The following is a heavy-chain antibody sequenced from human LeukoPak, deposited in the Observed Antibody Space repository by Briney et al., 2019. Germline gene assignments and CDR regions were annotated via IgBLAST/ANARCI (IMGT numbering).Heavy chain of an antibody. CDR1: GYSFTSYW. CDR3: ARLTASLNYDYVWGSYRYDAFDI. D-gene: IGHD3-16*02. Sequence: SGESLKISCKGSGYSFTSYWIGWVRPMPGKGLEWMGIIYPGDSDTRYSPSFQGQVTISADKSISTAYLQWSSLKASDTAMYYCARLTASLNYDYVWGSYRYDAFDIWGQGTMVTVSS. CDR2: IYPGDSDT. V-gene: IGHV5-51*01. J-gene: IGHJ3*02.